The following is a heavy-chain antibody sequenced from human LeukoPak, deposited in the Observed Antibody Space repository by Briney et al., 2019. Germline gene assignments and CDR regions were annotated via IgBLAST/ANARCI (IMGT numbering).Heavy chain of an antibody. CDR3: AKARQIGSNFFDY. D-gene: IGHD2-2*01. Sequence: GGSLRLSCAASGFTFSGYAMNWVRQAPGKGLEWVAFIRYDGSNKYYADSVKGRFTISRDNSKNTLYLQMNSLRAEDTAAYYCAKARQIGSNFFDYWGQGTLVTVSS. V-gene: IGHV3-30*02. CDR1: GFTFSGYA. CDR2: IRYDGSNK. J-gene: IGHJ4*02.